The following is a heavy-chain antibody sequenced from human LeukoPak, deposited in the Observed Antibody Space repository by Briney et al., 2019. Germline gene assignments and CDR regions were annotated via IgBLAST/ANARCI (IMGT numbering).Heavy chain of an antibody. D-gene: IGHD2-15*01. Sequence: SETLSLTCAAYGGSFSGYYWGWIRQPPGKGLEWIREINHSGSTNYNPSLKSRVTISVDTSKNQFSLKLSSVTAADTAVYYCARTPHHCSGGSCYYYYMDVWGKGTTVTVSS. J-gene: IGHJ6*03. CDR3: ARTPHHCSGGSCYYYYMDV. CDR1: GGSFSGYY. V-gene: IGHV4-34*01. CDR2: INHSGST.